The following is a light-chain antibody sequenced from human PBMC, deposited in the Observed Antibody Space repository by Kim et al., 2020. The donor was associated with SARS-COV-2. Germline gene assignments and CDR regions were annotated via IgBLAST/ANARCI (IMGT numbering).Light chain of an antibody. J-gene: IGKJ2*01. CDR3: MQGTHWPYT. Sequence: VGLTPSPLSPPVPLGQPASISGRSSQSLEYGDGNTYLNWFHQRPGQSPRRLIYEVSKRDSGVPDRFSGSESDAAFTLTISSVEAEYVGFYYCMQGTHWPYTFGQGTKLEI. V-gene: IGKV2-30*01. CDR1: QSLEYGDGNTY. CDR2: EVS.